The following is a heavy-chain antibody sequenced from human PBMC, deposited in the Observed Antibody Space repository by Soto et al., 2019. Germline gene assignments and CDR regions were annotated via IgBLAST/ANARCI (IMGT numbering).Heavy chain of an antibody. Sequence: SGPTLVNPTQTLTLTCTFSGFSLSTSEVAVGWIRQPPGEALEWLALIYWDDDKRYNPSLENRLTIAKYTSQNQVVLRMTNMAPVDTATYYCAHRTQAAAGFQYWGQGTLVTVSS. D-gene: IGHD6-13*01. CDR3: AHRTQAAAGFQY. CDR1: GFSLSTSEVA. V-gene: IGHV2-5*02. J-gene: IGHJ1*01. CDR2: IYWDDDK.